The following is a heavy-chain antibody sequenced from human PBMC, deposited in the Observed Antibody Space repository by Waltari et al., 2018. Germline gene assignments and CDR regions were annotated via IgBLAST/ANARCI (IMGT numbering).Heavy chain of an antibody. CDR2: IIPIFGTA. D-gene: IGHD4-17*01. J-gene: IGHJ4*02. CDR1: GGTFSSYA. V-gene: IGHV1-69*13. Sequence: QVQLVQSGAEVKKPGSSVKVSCKASGGTFSSYAISWVRQAPGQGLEWMGGIIPIFGTANYAQKFQGRVTITADESTSTAYMELSSLRSEDTAVYYCARERGTTVTELRRGYFDYWGQGTLVTVSS. CDR3: ARERGTTVTELRRGYFDY.